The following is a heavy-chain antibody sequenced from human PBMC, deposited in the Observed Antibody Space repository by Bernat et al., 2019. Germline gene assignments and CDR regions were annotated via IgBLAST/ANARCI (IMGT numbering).Heavy chain of an antibody. D-gene: IGHD4-17*01. CDR2: IYYSGST. Sequence: QLQLQESGPGLVKPSETLSLTCTVSGGSISSSSYYWSWIRQPPGKGLEWIGYIYYSGSTYYNPSLKSRVTISVDTSKNQFSLKLSSVTAADTAVYYCARTYGDYVFMLVNWFDPWGQGTLVTVSS. V-gene: IGHV4-30-4*01. CDR3: ARTYGDYVFMLVNWFDP. J-gene: IGHJ5*02. CDR1: GGSISSSSYY.